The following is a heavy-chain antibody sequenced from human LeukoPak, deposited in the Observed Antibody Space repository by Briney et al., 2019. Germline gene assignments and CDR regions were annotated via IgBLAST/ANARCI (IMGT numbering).Heavy chain of an antibody. CDR3: ARDLVEDIVVVPPYFDY. V-gene: IGHV3-23*01. J-gene: IGHJ4*02. CDR2: ISGSGGST. D-gene: IGHD2-2*01. CDR1: GFTFDDYG. Sequence: GGSLRLSCAASGFTFDDYGMSWVRQAPGKGLEWVSAISGSGGSTYYADSVKGRFTISRDNSKNTLYLQMNSLRDEDTAVYYCARDLVEDIVVVPPYFDYWGQGTLVTVSS.